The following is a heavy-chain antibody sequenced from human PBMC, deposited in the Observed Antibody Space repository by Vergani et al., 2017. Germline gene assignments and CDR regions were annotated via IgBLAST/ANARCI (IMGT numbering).Heavy chain of an antibody. D-gene: IGHD6-19*01. Sequence: QLQLQQSGPGRVKPSETLFLTCTVSADSIRSGSYYWGWIRQPPGKSLEWIGRIYYRGSTYYNPSLKSRVAISVDTSKNQFSLKVTSVTAADTAVYFCARQRPGSGWSPGDFDDWGQGILVTVSS. V-gene: IGHV4-39*01. J-gene: IGHJ4*02. CDR2: IYYRGST. CDR1: ADSIRSGSYY. CDR3: ARQRPGSGWSPGDFDD.